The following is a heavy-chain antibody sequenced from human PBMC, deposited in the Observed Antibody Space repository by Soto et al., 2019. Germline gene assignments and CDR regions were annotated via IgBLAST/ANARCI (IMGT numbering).Heavy chain of an antibody. CDR3: ARVRIVGAREIDF. CDR1: GYTFNRHG. V-gene: IGHV1-18*04. J-gene: IGHJ4*02. D-gene: IGHD1-26*01. Sequence: QVPLVQSGGEVKKRGASVKVSCKASGYTFNRHGITWVRQAPGQGLEWMGWISGYNGDINYEQKFQGRVTLSSDTLTSTIYLELKSLRFDDTAVYYCARVRIVGAREIDFWGQGTLVTVSS. CDR2: ISGYNGDI.